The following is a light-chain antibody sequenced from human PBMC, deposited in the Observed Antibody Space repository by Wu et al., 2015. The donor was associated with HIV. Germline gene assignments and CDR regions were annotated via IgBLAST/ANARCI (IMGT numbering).Light chain of an antibody. J-gene: IGKJ1*01. CDR3: LQNYNYPWT. CDR2: AAS. Sequence: AIQMTQSPSSLSASVGDRVTITCRASQDIRDDLGWYQQKPGKVPKVLISAASSLQSGVPSRFSGSGSGTHFTLTISSLQPEDFATYYCLQNYNYPWTFGQGTKVEIK. V-gene: IGKV1-6*01. CDR1: QDIRDD.